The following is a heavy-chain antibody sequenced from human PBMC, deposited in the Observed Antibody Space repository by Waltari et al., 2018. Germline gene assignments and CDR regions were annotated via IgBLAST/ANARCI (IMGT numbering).Heavy chain of an antibody. CDR3: TRGALNRRRSYGGYYYNGLDV. D-gene: IGHD2-15*01. CDR2: VNPGSGNT. V-gene: IGHV1-8*01. J-gene: IGHJ6*02. CDR1: GYTFNSHD. Sequence: QVQLVQSGAEVKKPGASVKVSCKASGYTFNSHDINWVRQATGQGLEWMGWVNPGSGNTGYAQNLQGRVIMTRDTSISTAYMEVSDLRSEDTAVYYCTRGALNRRRSYGGYYYNGLDVWGQGTRVTVSS.